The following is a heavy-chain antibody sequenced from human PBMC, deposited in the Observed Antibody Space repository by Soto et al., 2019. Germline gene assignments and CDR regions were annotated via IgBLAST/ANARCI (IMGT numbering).Heavy chain of an antibody. J-gene: IGHJ6*02. Sequence: QVQLVESGGGVVQPGRSLRLSCAASGFTFSSYGMHWVRQAPGKGLEWVAVISYDGSNKYYADSVKGRFTISRDNSKNTLYLQMNSLRAEDTAVYYCAKDQLGARIAAADYLVNDGMDVWGQGTTVTVSS. D-gene: IGHD6-13*01. V-gene: IGHV3-30*18. CDR3: AKDQLGARIAAADYLVNDGMDV. CDR1: GFTFSSYG. CDR2: ISYDGSNK.